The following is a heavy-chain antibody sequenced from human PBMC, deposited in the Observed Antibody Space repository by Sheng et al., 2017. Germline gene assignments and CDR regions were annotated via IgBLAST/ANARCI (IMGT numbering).Heavy chain of an antibody. CDR2: ISWNSGSI. Sequence: EVQLVESGGGLVQPGRSLRLSCAASGFTFDDYAMHWVRQAPGKGLEWVSGISWNSGSIGYADSVKGRFTISRDNAKNSLYLQMNSLRAEDMALYYCAKGGYSGSYHNYFDYWGQGTLVTV. D-gene: IGHD1-26*01. V-gene: IGHV3-9*03. CDR3: AKGGYSGSYHNYFDY. CDR1: GFTFDDYA. J-gene: IGHJ4*02.